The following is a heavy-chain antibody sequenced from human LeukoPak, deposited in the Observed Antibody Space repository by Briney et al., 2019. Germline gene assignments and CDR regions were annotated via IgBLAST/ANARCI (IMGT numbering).Heavy chain of an antibody. CDR2: ISFDGSNK. CDR1: GFTFSSYG. CDR3: AKGYTLWFGELSY. Sequence: GGPLRLSCAASGFTFSSYGMHWVRQAPGKGLEWVAVISFDGSNKYYADSVKGRFTISRDNSKNTLYLQMNSLRAEDTAVYYCAKGYTLWFGELSYWGQGTLVTVSS. D-gene: IGHD3-10*01. V-gene: IGHV3-30*18. J-gene: IGHJ4*02.